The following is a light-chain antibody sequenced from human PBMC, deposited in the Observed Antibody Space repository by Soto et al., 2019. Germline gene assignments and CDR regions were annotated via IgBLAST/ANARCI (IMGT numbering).Light chain of an antibody. CDR3: QSYDSSLTCVV. CDR2: GNS. CDR1: TTNIGAGYG. J-gene: IGLJ2*01. V-gene: IGLV1-40*01. Sequence: QSVLTQPPSVSGAPGQRVTISCTGSTTNIGAGYGVHWYQHLPGTAPKLLMYGNSIRPSGVPDRFSGYKSGTSASLAITGLQADDEADYYCQSYDSSLTCVVFGGGTKLTVL.